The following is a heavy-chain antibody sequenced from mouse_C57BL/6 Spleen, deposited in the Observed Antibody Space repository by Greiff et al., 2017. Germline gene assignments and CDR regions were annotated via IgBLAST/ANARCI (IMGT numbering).Heavy chain of an antibody. Sequence: VMLVESGAELVKPGASVKISCKASGYAFSSYWMNWVKQRPGKGLEWIGQIYPGDGDTNYNGKFKGKATLTADKSSSTAYMQLSSLTSEDSAVYFCARGGGYMFAYWGQGTLVTVSA. D-gene: IGHD3-2*02. J-gene: IGHJ3*01. V-gene: IGHV1-80*01. CDR2: IYPGDGDT. CDR1: GYAFSSYW. CDR3: ARGGGYMFAY.